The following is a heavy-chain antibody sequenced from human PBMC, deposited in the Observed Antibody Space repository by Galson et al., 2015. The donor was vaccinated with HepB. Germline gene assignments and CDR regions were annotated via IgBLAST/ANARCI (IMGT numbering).Heavy chain of an antibody. V-gene: IGHV3-7*01. D-gene: IGHD3-3*01. J-gene: IGHJ2*01. CDR2: INQDGNER. CDR1: TFTFSSYW. CDR3: ARDYDPGARPLWYFDL. Sequence: SLRLSCAASTFTFSSYWMTWVRQAPGKGLEWVANINQDGNERYYADSMKGRFTIFRDNAKNSLYLQMNSLRAGDTAMYYCARDYDPGARPLWYFDLWGRGTLVTVSS.